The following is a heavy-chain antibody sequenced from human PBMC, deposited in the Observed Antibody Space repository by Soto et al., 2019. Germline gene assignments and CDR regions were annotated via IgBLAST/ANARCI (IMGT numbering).Heavy chain of an antibody. V-gene: IGHV1-24*01. Sequence: ASVKVSCKVSGYTLTELSMHWVRQAPGKGLEWMGGFDPEDGETIYAQKFQGRVTMTEDTSTDTAYMELSSLRSEHTAVYYCARGLYYYDSSGHDYRGQGTLVTVSS. CDR2: FDPEDGET. CDR1: GYTLTELS. CDR3: ARGLYYYDSSGHDY. J-gene: IGHJ4*02. D-gene: IGHD3-22*01.